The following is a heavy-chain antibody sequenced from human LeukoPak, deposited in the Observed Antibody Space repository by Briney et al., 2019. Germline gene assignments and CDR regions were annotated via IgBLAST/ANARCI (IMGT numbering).Heavy chain of an antibody. CDR2: INPNSGGT. J-gene: IGHJ5*02. V-gene: IGHV1-2*02. CDR1: VYTFTGYY. D-gene: IGHD3-10*02. CDR3: ARVHVRGVINLNWFDP. Sequence: ASVNVSCKASVYTFTGYYMHWVRQAPGQGLEGMGWINPNSGGTNYAQKFQGRVTMTRDTSISTAYMELSRLRSDDTAVYYCARVHVRGVINLNWFDPWGQGTLVTVSS.